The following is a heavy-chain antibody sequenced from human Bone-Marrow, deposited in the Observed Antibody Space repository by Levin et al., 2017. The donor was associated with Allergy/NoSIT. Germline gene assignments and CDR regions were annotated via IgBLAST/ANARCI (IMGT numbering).Heavy chain of an antibody. Sequence: GGSLRLSCAASGFTFSTFALHWVRQAPGKGLEWVAVISFDGSVKYFADSVKGRFTISRDNSKNTLYLQMNSLRTEDTAVYYCARELVLWALDYWGQGTLVTVS. CDR1: GFTFSTFA. CDR2: ISFDGSVK. J-gene: IGHJ4*02. V-gene: IGHV3-30-3*01. CDR3: ARELVLWALDY. D-gene: IGHD3-16*01.